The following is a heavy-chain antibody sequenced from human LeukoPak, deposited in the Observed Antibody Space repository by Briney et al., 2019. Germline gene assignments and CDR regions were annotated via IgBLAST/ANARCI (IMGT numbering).Heavy chain of an antibody. CDR2: IYYSGST. Sequence: SETLSLTCTVSGGSISSGDYYWSWIRQPPGKGLEWIGYIYYSGSTYYNPSLKSRVTISVDTSKNQFSLKLSSVTAADTAVYYCARAVEHCSSTSCPAGWFDPWGQGTLVTVSS. D-gene: IGHD2-2*01. CDR3: ARAVEHCSSTSCPAGWFDP. J-gene: IGHJ5*02. CDR1: GGSISSGDYY. V-gene: IGHV4-30-4*08.